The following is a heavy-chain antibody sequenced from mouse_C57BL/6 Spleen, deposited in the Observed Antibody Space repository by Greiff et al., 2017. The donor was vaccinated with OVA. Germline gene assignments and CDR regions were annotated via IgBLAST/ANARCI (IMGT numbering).Heavy chain of an antibody. J-gene: IGHJ1*03. Sequence: EVKLQESVAELVRPGASVKLSCTASGFNIKNTYMHWVKQRPEQGLEWIGRIDPANGNTKYAPKFQGKATITADTSSNTAYLQLSSLTSEDTAIYYGAREDYDVDWYFDVWGTGTTVTVSS. CDR2: IDPANGNT. V-gene: IGHV14-3*01. CDR3: AREDYDVDWYFDV. CDR1: GFNIKNTY. D-gene: IGHD2-4*01.